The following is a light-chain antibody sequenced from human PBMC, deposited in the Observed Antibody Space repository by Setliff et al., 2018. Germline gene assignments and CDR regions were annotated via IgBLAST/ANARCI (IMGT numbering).Light chain of an antibody. CDR3: CSYAGNSYV. J-gene: IGLJ1*01. V-gene: IGLV2-14*01. CDR1: SSDVGAYNY. CDR2: EVS. Sequence: QSVLTQPASVSGSPGQSITISCTGTSSDVGAYNYVSWYQQHPGKAPKLMIYEVSNRPSGVSNRFSGSKSGNTASLTISGLQAEDEADYYCCSYAGNSYVFGTGTKVTVL.